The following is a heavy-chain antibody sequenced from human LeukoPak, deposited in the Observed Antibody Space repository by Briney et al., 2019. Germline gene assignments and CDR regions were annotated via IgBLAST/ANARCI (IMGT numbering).Heavy chain of an antibody. CDR3: VVANCGDDCSH. Sequence: PGGSLRLSCAASGFTFRSYWMYWVRQAPGKGLVWVSRINSDGSSTSYADPVKGRFTISRDNTKNTLYLHMNSLRAEDTAVYYCVVANCGDDCSHWGRGSLVTVSS. J-gene: IGHJ4*02. V-gene: IGHV3-74*01. CDR1: GFTFRSYW. D-gene: IGHD2-21*02. CDR2: INSDGSST.